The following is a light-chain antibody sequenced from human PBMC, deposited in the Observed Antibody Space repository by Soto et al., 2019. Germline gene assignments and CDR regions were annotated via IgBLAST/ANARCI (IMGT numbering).Light chain of an antibody. CDR3: QQYGSSPRT. J-gene: IGKJ1*01. CDR1: QSVRSSY. V-gene: IGKV3-20*01. Sequence: EIVLTQSPGTLSLSPGERATLSCRASQSVRSSYLAWYQQKPGQAPRLLIYVASSRATGIPDRFSGSGSGTGFTLTISRLEPEDCEVYYCQQYGSSPRTFGHVTKVEIK. CDR2: VAS.